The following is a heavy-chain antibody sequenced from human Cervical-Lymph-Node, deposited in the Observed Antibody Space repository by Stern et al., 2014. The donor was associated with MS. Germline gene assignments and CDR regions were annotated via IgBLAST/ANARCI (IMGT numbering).Heavy chain of an antibody. CDR1: GYTFTGYY. D-gene: IGHD6-13*01. V-gene: IGHV1-2*02. CDR3: ARDIGSSWLYNWFDP. J-gene: IGHJ5*02. CDR2: IGPESGGT. Sequence: VQLVESGAEVKKPGASVKVSCKASGYTFTGYYVHWVRQAPGQAPEWLGWIGPESGGTNYAQKFQGRVTMTRDTSISTVYMELSRLRSDDTAIYFCARDIGSSWLYNWFDPWGQGTLVTVSS.